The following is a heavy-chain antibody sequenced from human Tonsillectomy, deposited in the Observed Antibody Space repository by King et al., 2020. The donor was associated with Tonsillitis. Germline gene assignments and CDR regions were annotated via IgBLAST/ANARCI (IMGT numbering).Heavy chain of an antibody. D-gene: IGHD1-1*01. CDR1: GFTFSSYG. J-gene: IGHJ3*02. CDR2: IRYDGSNQ. V-gene: IGHV3-30*02. CDR3: AKSLERRPSHPFDI. Sequence: VQLVESGGGVVQPGKSLRLSCAASGFTFSSYGMHWVRQAPGKGLEWVAFIRYDGSNQFYADFVKGRFTISRDNSKNTLYLQMNSLRAEDIAVYYCAKSLERRPSHPFDIWGQGTMVTVSS.